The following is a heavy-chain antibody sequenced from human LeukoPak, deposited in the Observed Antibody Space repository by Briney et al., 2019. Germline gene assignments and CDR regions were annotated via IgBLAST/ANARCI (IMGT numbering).Heavy chain of an antibody. CDR3: ARHDCHSNSDAFDV. CDR1: GFTFGDYA. D-gene: IGHD2-21*02. Sequence: GRSLRLSCTASGFTFGDYAMSWVRQAPAKGLEWVSYISSSGSIIYYADSVKGRFTISRDSAKNSLYLQMNSLRAEDTAVYYCARHDCHSNSDAFDVWGQGTMVTVSS. V-gene: IGHV3-48*03. CDR2: ISSSGSII. J-gene: IGHJ3*01.